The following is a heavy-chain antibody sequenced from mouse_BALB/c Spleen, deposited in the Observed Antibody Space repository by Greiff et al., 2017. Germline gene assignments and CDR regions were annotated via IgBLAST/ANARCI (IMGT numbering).Heavy chain of an antibody. V-gene: IGHV5-9-4*01. D-gene: IGHD1-1*01. CDR2: ISSGGSYT. CDR1: GFTFSSYA. Sequence: EVKLVESGGGLVKPGGSLKLSCAASGFTFSSYAMSWVRQSPEKRLEWVAEISSGGSYTYYPDTVTGRFTISRDNAKNTLYLQMSSLKSEDTAMYYCARHNYGSSPFAYWGQGTLVTVSA. J-gene: IGHJ3*01. CDR3: ARHNYGSSPFAY.